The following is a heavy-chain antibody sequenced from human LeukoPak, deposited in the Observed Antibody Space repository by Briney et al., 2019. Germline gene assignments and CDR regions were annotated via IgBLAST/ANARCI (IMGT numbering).Heavy chain of an antibody. V-gene: IGHV1-24*01. CDR3: ATDRQGLSDFDY. CDR2: FDPEDGET. Sequence: ASVKVSCKVSGYTLTELSMHWVRQAPGKGLEWMGGFDPEDGETIYAQKFQGRVTMTEDTSTDTAYMELSSLRSEDTAVYYCATDRQGLSDFDYWGQGTLVTVSS. J-gene: IGHJ4*02. CDR1: GYTLTELS.